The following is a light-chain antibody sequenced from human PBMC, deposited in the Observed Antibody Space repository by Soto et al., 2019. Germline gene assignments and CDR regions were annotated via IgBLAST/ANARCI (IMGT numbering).Light chain of an antibody. J-gene: IGLJ2*01. CDR3: TAWDAHLNGQL. V-gene: IGLV1-44*01. CDR2: HTY. Sequence: QSVLTQPPSASGTPGQRVIISCSGSSSNIGGNVVNWYQQLPGAAPKLLVYHTYQRPSGVPDRFAGSKYGPPASLAISGLQPHDEADYYCTAWDAHLNGQLFGGGTKLTVL. CDR1: SSNIGGNV.